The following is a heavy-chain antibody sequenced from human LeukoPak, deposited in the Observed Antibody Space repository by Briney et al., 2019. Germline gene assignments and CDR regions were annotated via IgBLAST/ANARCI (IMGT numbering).Heavy chain of an antibody. CDR1: GGSISSYY. V-gene: IGHV4-59*01. D-gene: IGHD5-12*01. CDR3: ARVGLGGYDLDY. CDR2: IYYSGST. J-gene: IGHJ4*02. Sequence: KSSETLSLTCTVSGGSISSYYWSWIRQPPGKGLEWIGYIYYSGSTNYNPSLKSRVTISVDTSRNQFSLKLSSVTAADTAVYYCARVGLGGYDLDYWGQGNLVTVSS.